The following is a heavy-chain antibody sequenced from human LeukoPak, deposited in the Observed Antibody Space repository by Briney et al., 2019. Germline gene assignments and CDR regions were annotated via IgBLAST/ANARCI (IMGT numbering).Heavy chain of an antibody. CDR2: IYYSGST. CDR3: ARESLAQLVLDY. CDR1: GGSISSGGYY. J-gene: IGHJ4*02. D-gene: IGHD6-13*01. V-gene: IGHV4-31*03. Sequence: TLSLTCTVSGGSISSGGYYWSWIRQHPGQGLEWIGYIYYSGSTYYNPSLKSRVTISVDTSKNQFSLKLSSATAADTAVYYCARESLAQLVLDYWGQGTLVTVSS.